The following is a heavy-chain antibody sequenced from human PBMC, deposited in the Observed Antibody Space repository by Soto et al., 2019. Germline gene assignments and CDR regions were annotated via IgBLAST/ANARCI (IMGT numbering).Heavy chain of an antibody. J-gene: IGHJ6*03. D-gene: IGHD3-9*01. CDR2: ISSSSSYI. V-gene: IGHV3-21*01. CDR1: GFTFSSYS. CDR3: ARVDYDILTGYPLNYYMDV. Sequence: GGSLRLSCAASGFTFSSYSMNWVRQAPGKGLEWVSSISSSSSYIYYADSVKGRFTISRDNAKNSLYLQMNSLRAEDTAVYYCARVDYDILTGYPLNYYMDVWGKGTTVTVSS.